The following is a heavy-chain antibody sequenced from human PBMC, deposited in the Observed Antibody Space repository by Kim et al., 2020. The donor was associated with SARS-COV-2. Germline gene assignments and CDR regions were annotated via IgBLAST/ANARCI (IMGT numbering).Heavy chain of an antibody. CDR2: IYYSGST. V-gene: IGHV4-59*13. CDR1: GGSISSYY. Sequence: SETLSLTCTVSGGSISSYYWSWIRQPPGKGLEWIGYIYYSGSTNYNPSLKSRVTISVDTSKNQFSLKLSSVTAADTAVYYCAGASLPTEYYYGSGDLNWFDPWGQGTLVSVSS. J-gene: IGHJ5*02. CDR3: AGASLPTEYYYGSGDLNWFDP. D-gene: IGHD3-10*01.